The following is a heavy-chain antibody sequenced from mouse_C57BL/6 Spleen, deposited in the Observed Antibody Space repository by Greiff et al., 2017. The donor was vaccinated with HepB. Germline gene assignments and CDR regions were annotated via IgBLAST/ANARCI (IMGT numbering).Heavy chain of an antibody. CDR1: GYTFTSYG. V-gene: IGHV1-81*01. CDR2: IYPRSGNT. Sequence: VKLQESGAELARPGASVKLSCKASGYTFTSYGISWVKQRTGQGLEWIGEIYPRSGNTYYNEKFKGKATLTADRSSSTAYMELRILTSEDTAVYCYARSITTVVATDYFDCWGQGTTLTVSS. D-gene: IGHD1-1*01. CDR3: ARSITTVVATDYFDC. J-gene: IGHJ2*01.